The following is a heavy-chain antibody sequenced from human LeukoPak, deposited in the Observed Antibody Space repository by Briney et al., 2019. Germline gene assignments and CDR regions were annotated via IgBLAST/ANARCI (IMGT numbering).Heavy chain of an antibody. CDR3: ARGSARGIYGLDV. J-gene: IGHJ6*02. CDR1: GFTFSSYS. Sequence: GGSLRLSCAASGFTFSSYSMNWVRQAPGKGLEWVSCINFSSSYIYYADSVKGRSTVSRDNAKNSLYLQMNRLGAEDTAVYYCARGSARGIYGLDVWGQGTTVTVSS. V-gene: IGHV3-21*01. CDR2: INFSSSYI. D-gene: IGHD3-16*01.